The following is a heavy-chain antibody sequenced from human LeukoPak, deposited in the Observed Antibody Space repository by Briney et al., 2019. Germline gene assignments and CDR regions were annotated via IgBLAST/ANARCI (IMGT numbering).Heavy chain of an antibody. CDR1: GSTFSSYS. D-gene: IGHD1-26*01. CDR3: ARDSGGGYYYYGMDV. Sequence: PGGSLRLSCAASGSTFSSYSMNWVRQAPGKGLEWVSSISSSSSYIYYADSVKGRFTISRDNAKNSLYLQMNSLRAEDTAVYYCARDSGGGYYYYGMDVWGQGTTVTVSS. V-gene: IGHV3-21*01. J-gene: IGHJ6*02. CDR2: ISSSSSYI.